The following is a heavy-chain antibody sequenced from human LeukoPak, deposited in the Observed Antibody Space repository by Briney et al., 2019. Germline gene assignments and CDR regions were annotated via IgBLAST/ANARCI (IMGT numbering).Heavy chain of an antibody. V-gene: IGHV1-2*06. CDR3: ARGLRYSEAAFDI. Sequence: ASVKVSCKASGYTFTAYYMHWVRQAPGQGLEWMGRINSNTGGTNYAQKFQGRVTMTRDTSINTVYMELSRLRSDDTAVYYCARGLRYSEAAFDIWGQGTMVTVSS. CDR2: INSNTGGT. CDR1: GYTFTAYY. J-gene: IGHJ3*02. D-gene: IGHD5-12*01.